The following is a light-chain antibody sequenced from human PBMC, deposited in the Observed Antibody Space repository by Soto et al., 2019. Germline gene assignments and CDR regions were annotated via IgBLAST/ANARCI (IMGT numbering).Light chain of an antibody. V-gene: IGKV3-15*01. CDR2: GAS. J-gene: IGKJ2*01. CDR1: QSISTN. CDR3: QHYSNWPPYT. Sequence: EIVMTQSPATLSVSPGERATLSCRASQSISTNLVWYQQKLGQAPRLLIYGASTRATGIPARFSDSESGTELTLTISSLQSGDFAVYYCQHYSNWPPYTFGQGTQLEIK.